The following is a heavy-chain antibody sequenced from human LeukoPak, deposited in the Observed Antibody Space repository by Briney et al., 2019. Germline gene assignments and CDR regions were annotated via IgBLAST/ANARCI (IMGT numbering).Heavy chain of an antibody. Sequence: ASVKVSCKAFGYTFTGYYLHWVRQAPGQGLEWMGWINPKSGGTNYAQKFQGRVTVTRDTSIDTAYMELSRLRSDDTAVYYCARVPNSMLVVDITGGPGGPFDYWGQGTLVTVSS. J-gene: IGHJ4*02. D-gene: IGHD3-22*01. CDR2: INPKSGGT. V-gene: IGHV1-2*02. CDR1: GYTFTGYY. CDR3: ARVPNSMLVVDITGGPGGPFDY.